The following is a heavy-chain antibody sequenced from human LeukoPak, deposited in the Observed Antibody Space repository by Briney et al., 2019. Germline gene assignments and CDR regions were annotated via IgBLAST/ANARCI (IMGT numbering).Heavy chain of an antibody. CDR1: VGTFTSYA. D-gene: IGHD1-26*01. CDR2: TIRIFGTA. V-gene: IGHV1-69*05. J-gene: IGHJ4*02. CDR3: ASSGGPHDY. Sequence: SVKLSCKPSVGTFTSYAISSLRQSPGQGLEWMGGTIRIFGTANYAQKFQGRVTITTDESTSTDYMELSSLRSEDTAVYYCASSGGPHDYWGQGTLVTVSS.